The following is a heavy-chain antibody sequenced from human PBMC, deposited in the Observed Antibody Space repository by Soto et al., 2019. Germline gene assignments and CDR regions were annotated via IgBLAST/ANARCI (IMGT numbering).Heavy chain of an antibody. D-gene: IGHD3-10*01. CDR2: LNPGDRRT. CDR3: ARADGSGTYNLDF. V-gene: IGHV1-46*03. Sequence: RQAPGQGLEWMGILNPGDRRTTYAQKFQDRLTMSRDTSTSTVYMELSRLRSEDTAMYYCARADGSGTYNLDFWGQGTLVTVSS. J-gene: IGHJ4*02.